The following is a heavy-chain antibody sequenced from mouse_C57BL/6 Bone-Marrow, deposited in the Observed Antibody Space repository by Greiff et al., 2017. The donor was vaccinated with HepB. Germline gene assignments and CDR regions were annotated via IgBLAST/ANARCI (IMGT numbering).Heavy chain of an antibody. CDR2: IDPDNGDT. V-gene: IGHV14-4*01. J-gene: IGHJ4*01. CDR3: TAVWYYSGSSYAMYY. CDR1: GFTIKDDY. Sequence: EMQLQQPGAELVRPGASVKLSCTASGFTIKDDYMHWVKQRPEQGLEWIGGIDPDNGDTNYDSKFQGKATITADTSSSTAYLQLSSLTSEDTAVYYCTAVWYYSGSSYAMYYWGQGTSVTVSA. D-gene: IGHD1-1*01.